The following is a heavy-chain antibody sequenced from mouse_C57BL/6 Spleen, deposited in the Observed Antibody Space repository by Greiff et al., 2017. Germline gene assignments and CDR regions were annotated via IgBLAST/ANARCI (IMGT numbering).Heavy chain of an antibody. CDR2: IYPGDGDT. D-gene: IGHD3-2*02. CDR3: ASSSGYGYFDY. CDR1: GYAFSSYW. Sequence: QVHVKQSGAELVKPGASVKISCKASGYAFSSYWMNWVKQRPGKGLEWIGQIYPGDGDTNYNGKFKGKATLTADKSSSTAYMQLSSLTSEDSAVYFCASSSGYGYFDYWGQGTTLTVSS. V-gene: IGHV1-80*01. J-gene: IGHJ2*01.